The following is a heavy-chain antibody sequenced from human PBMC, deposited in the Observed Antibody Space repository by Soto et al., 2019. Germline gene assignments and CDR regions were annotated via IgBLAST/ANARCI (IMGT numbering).Heavy chain of an antibody. V-gene: IGHV1-3*01. CDR2: INAGNGNT. CDR3: ARAPKDTRSGYFDY. D-gene: IGHD2-15*01. J-gene: IGHJ4*02. Sequence: QVQLVQSGAGVKKPGASVKVSCKASGYTFTSYAMHWVRQAPGQRLEWMGWINAGNGNTKYPQRFQGRVTITRDTSASTAYMALIRLRSEDTAVYYCARAPKDTRSGYFDYWGQGTLVTVSS. CDR1: GYTFTSYA.